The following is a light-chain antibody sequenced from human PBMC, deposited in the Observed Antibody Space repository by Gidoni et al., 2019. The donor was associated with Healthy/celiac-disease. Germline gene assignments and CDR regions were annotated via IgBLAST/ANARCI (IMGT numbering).Light chain of an antibody. CDR1: PSVSSN. J-gene: IGKJ1*01. V-gene: IGKV3-15*01. CDR3: QQYNNWPRT. CDR2: GAS. Sequence: EIVMTQSPPTLSVSPGERATPSCRASPSVSSNLAWYQQKPGQAPRLLIYGASTRATGIPARFSGSGSGTEFTLTISSLQSEDFAVYYCQQYNNWPRTFGQGTRLEIK.